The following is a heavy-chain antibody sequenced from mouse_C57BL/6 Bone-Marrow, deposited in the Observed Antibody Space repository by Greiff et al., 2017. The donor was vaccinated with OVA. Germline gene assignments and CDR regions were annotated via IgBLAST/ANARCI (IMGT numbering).Heavy chain of an antibody. J-gene: IGHJ2*01. CDR2: ISYDGSN. CDR1: GYSITSGYY. Sequence: DVKLVESGPGLVKPSQSLSLTCSVTGYSITSGYYWNWIRQFPGNKLEWMGYISYDGSNNYNPSLKNRISITRDTSKNQFFLKLNSVTTEDTATYYCARVNDGPFDYWGQGTTLTVSS. V-gene: IGHV3-6*01. CDR3: ARVNDGPFDY. D-gene: IGHD2-3*01.